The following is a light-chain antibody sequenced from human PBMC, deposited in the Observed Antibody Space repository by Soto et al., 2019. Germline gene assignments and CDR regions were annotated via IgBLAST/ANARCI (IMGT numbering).Light chain of an antibody. J-gene: IGLJ1*01. Sequence: QSVLTQPPSVSAAPGQNVTISCSGSNSNIENNYICWYQRLPGTAPKLLIYDNNKRPSAIPDSFSASKSATSATLGITGLQTGDESDYYCGTSSGNLYVFGSGTKLTVL. CDR2: DNN. V-gene: IGLV1-51*01. CDR1: NSNIENNY. CDR3: GTSSGNLYV.